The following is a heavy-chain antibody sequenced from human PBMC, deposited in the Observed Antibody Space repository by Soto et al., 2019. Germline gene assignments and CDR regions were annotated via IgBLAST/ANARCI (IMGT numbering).Heavy chain of an antibody. CDR3: AKDLKGYSGYDGPPLTFDP. Sequence: EVQLLESGGGLVQPGGSLRLSCAASGFTFSSYGMSWVRQAPGKGLEWVSVISGSGGSTYYADSVKGRFTISRDNPKNTLYLQMNSLRAEDTAVYYCAKDLKGYSGYDGPPLTFDPWGQGTLLTVSS. V-gene: IGHV3-23*01. J-gene: IGHJ5*02. CDR2: ISGSGGST. CDR1: GFTFSSYG. D-gene: IGHD5-12*01.